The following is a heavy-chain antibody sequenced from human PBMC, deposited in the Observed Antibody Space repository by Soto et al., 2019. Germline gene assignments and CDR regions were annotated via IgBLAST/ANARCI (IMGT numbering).Heavy chain of an antibody. CDR3: ATDRLTVTTAWFDP. Sequence: ASVKVSCKVSGYTLTELSMHWVRQAPGKGLEWMGGFDPEDGETIYAQKFQGRVTMTEDTSTDTAYMELSSLRSEDTAVYYCATDRLTVTTAWFDPWGQGTLVTVSS. V-gene: IGHV1-24*01. D-gene: IGHD4-17*01. J-gene: IGHJ5*02. CDR2: FDPEDGET. CDR1: GYTLTELS.